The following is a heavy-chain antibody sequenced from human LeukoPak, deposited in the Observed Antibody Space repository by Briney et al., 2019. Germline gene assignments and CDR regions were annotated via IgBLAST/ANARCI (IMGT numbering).Heavy chain of an antibody. J-gene: IGHJ4*02. V-gene: IGHV1-46*01. CDR1: GFTFTSYN. Sequence: ASVKVSCKASGFTFTSYNIHWVRQAPGQGLEWMGIINPSGDSTRYAQKFQGRVTMTRDTSTSTVYMELSSLRSEDTAVYYCARAAGPAYFDYWGQGTLVTVSS. D-gene: IGHD2-2*01. CDR2: INPSGDST. CDR3: ARAAGPAYFDY.